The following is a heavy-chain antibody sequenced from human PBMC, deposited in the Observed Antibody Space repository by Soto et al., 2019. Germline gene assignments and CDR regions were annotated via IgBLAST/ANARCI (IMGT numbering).Heavy chain of an antibody. CDR3: ARNVPAAGYYYGMDV. V-gene: IGHV1-69*12. J-gene: IGHJ6*02. CDR1: GGTFSSYA. Sequence: QVQLVQSGAEVKKPGSSVKVSCKASGGTFSSYAISWVRQAPGQGLEWMGGIIPIFGTANYAQKFQGRVTITADDSTTTAYMELSSLRSEETAVYYCARNVPAAGYYYGMDVWGQGTTVTVSS. CDR2: IIPIFGTA. D-gene: IGHD2-2*01.